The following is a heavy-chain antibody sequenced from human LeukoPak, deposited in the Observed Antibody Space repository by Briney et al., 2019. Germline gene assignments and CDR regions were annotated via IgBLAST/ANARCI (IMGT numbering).Heavy chain of an antibody. Sequence: PGGSLRLSCAASGFTFSSYAMRWVRQAPGKGLEWVSAISGSGGSTYYADSVKGRFTISRDNSKNTLYLQMNSLRAEDTAVYYCAKALGDFWSGSLGYYYYMDVWGKGTTVTVSS. J-gene: IGHJ6*03. CDR3: AKALGDFWSGSLGYYYYMDV. V-gene: IGHV3-23*01. D-gene: IGHD3-3*01. CDR1: GFTFSSYA. CDR2: ISGSGGST.